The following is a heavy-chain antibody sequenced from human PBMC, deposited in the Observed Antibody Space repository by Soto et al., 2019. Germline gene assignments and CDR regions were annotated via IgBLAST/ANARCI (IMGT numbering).Heavy chain of an antibody. V-gene: IGHV3-30*18. CDR3: AKSSSSSYQYYYGMDV. D-gene: IGHD6-13*01. CDR1: GFTFSSYG. Sequence: VPLLESGGGLVQPGRSLRLSCAASGFTFSSYGMHWVRQAPGKGLEWVAVISYDGSNKYYADSVKGRFTISRDNSKNTLYLQMNSLRAEDTAVYYCAKSSSSSYQYYYGMDVWGQGTTVTVSS. CDR2: ISYDGSNK. J-gene: IGHJ6*02.